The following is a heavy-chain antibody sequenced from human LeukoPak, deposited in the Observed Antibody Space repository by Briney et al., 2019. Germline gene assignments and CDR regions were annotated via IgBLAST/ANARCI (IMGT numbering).Heavy chain of an antibody. CDR1: GFTVSSNY. CDR2: IYIGGNT. Sequence: PGGSLRLSCAASGFTVSSNYMTWVRQAPRKGLDGVSVIYIGGNTYYADSVKGRFTISRDNSKNTLYLQMNSLRADDTAVYYCARAESYRFDPWGQGTLVTVSS. V-gene: IGHV3-66*01. D-gene: IGHD3-10*01. CDR3: ARAESYRFDP. J-gene: IGHJ5*02.